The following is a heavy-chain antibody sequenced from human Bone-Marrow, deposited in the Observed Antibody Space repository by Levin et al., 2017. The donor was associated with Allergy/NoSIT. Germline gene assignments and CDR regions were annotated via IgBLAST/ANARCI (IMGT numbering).Heavy chain of an antibody. CDR2: IIPIFGTA. V-gene: IGHV1-69*06. Sequence: GGSLRLSCKASGGTFSSYAISWVRQAPGQGLEWMGGIIPIFGTANYAQKFQGRVTITADKSTSTAYMELSSLRSEDTAVYYCASPQQKKKEIPVFDAFDSWGQGTMVTVSS. CDR3: ASPQQKKKEIPVFDAFDS. J-gene: IGHJ3*02. D-gene: IGHD6-13*01. CDR1: GGTFSSYA.